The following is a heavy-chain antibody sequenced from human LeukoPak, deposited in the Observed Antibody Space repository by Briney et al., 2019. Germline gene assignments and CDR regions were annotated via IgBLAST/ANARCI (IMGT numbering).Heavy chain of an antibody. D-gene: IGHD2-15*01. J-gene: IGHJ3*02. CDR1: GFTFSSYA. CDR2: ISGSGGST. CDR3: ASLACSGGSCYSDAFDI. Sequence: GGSLRLSCAASGFTFSSYAMSWVRQAPGKGLEWVSAISGSGGSTYYADSVKGRFTISRDNSKNTLYLQMNSLRAEDTAVYYCASLACSGGSCYSDAFDIWGQGTLVTVSS. V-gene: IGHV3-23*01.